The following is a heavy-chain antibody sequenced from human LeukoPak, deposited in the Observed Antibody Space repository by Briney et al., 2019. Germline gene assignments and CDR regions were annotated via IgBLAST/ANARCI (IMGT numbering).Heavy chain of an antibody. CDR3: ARVYSGSYQGDY. J-gene: IGHJ4*02. CDR1: GFTFSSYG. D-gene: IGHD1-26*01. CDR2: IRYDGSNK. V-gene: IGHV3-30*02. Sequence: GGSLRLSCAASGFTFSSYGMHWVRQAPGKGLEWVAFIRYDGSNKYYADSVKGRFTISRDNSKNTLYLQMNSLRAEDTAVYYCARVYSGSYQGDYWGQGTLVTVSS.